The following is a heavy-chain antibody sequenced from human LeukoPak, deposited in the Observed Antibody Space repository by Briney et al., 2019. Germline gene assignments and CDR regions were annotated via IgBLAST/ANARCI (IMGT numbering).Heavy chain of an antibody. J-gene: IGHJ4*02. CDR2: ISNSGGST. D-gene: IGHD3-10*01. CDR1: GFTFSIYA. V-gene: IGHV3-23*01. CDR3: AKRASGSGTSLYYFDY. Sequence: TGGSLRLSCAASGFTFSIYAMSWVREAPGEGLEGVSVISNSGGSTFYADSVKGRFTISRDNSKNTLYPQMNSQRAEDTAVYSCAKRASGSGTSLYYFDYWGQGTLVTVSS.